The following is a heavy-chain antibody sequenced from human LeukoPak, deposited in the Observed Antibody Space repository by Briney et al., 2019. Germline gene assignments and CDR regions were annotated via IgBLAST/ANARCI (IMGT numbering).Heavy chain of an antibody. CDR1: GYTFTSYG. Sequence: ASVKVSCKASGYTFTSYGISWVRQAPGQGLEWMGWISAYNGNTNYAQKLQGRVTMTTDTSTSTAYMELRSLRSDDTAVYYCARDLRGIAAGDWFDPWGQGTLVTVSS. CDR2: ISAYNGNT. CDR3: ARDLRGIAAGDWFDP. V-gene: IGHV1-18*01. J-gene: IGHJ5*02. D-gene: IGHD6-13*01.